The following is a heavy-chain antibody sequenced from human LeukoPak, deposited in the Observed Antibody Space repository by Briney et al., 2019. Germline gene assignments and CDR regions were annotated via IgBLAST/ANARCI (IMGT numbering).Heavy chain of an antibody. CDR1: RFTFSDHY. Sequence: GGSLRLSCAASRFTFSDHYMGAGRAAPAHGLEWVGRFRNKAKSYTTEYAASVKGRFTISRDDSKNSLYLQMNSLKTEDTAVYYCARVGDYYDSNGYSVDAFDIWGQGTMVTVSS. D-gene: IGHD3-22*01. V-gene: IGHV3-72*01. CDR3: ARVGDYYDSNGYSVDAFDI. CDR2: FRNKAKSYTT. J-gene: IGHJ3*02.